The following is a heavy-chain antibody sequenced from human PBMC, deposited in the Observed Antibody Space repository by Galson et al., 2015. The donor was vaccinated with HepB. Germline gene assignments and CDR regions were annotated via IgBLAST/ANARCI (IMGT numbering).Heavy chain of an antibody. Sequence: SVKVSCKASGGTFSSYAISWVQQAPGQGLEWMGGIIPIFGTANYAQRFQGRVTITADESTSTAYMELSSLRSEDTAVYYCARDSRRDGYNYYYYYMDVWGKGTTVTVSS. V-gene: IGHV1-69*13. D-gene: IGHD5-24*01. J-gene: IGHJ6*03. CDR2: IIPIFGTA. CDR3: ARDSRRDGYNYYYYYMDV. CDR1: GGTFSSYA.